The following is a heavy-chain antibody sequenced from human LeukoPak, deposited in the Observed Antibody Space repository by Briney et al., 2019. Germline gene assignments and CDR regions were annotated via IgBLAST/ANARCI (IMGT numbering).Heavy chain of an antibody. Sequence: GASVKVSCKASGYSFITYGISWVRQAPGQGLEWMGRISVYNGNTNYAERFQGRVTMTTDTSTSTAYMELRSLRSDDTAAYYCGRSGYRYSYDFDYYMDVWGKGTTITVSS. CDR2: ISVYNGNT. J-gene: IGHJ6*03. D-gene: IGHD5-18*01. CDR1: GYSFITYG. CDR3: GRSGYRYSYDFDYYMDV. V-gene: IGHV1-18*01.